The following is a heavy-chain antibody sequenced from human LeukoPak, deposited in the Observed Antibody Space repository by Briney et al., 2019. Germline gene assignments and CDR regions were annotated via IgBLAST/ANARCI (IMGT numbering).Heavy chain of an antibody. Sequence: SETLSLTCTVSGGSISSGSHYWSWVRQPPGTGLEWIGYIYYSGSTNYNPSLKSRVTMSVATSKNQFSLKLRSVTAADTAVYYCARDYSGYDGTQFDYWGQGTLVTVSS. D-gene: IGHD5-12*01. V-gene: IGHV4-61*01. CDR1: GGSISSGSHY. CDR2: IYYSGST. CDR3: ARDYSGYDGTQFDY. J-gene: IGHJ4*02.